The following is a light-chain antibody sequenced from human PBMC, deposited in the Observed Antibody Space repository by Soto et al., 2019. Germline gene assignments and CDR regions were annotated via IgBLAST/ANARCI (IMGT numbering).Light chain of an antibody. J-gene: IGKJ1*01. V-gene: IGKV3-20*01. CDR3: QQYGDSPPT. CDR1: QSLSTNY. CDR2: GAS. Sequence: EIVLTQSPGTLSLSPGERATLSCRASQSLSTNYLAWYQRKPGQAPRLLIYGASSRATDIPRRFSGSGSGTNFTLTITRLEPGDFAVYYCQQYGDSPPTFGQGTKVEIK.